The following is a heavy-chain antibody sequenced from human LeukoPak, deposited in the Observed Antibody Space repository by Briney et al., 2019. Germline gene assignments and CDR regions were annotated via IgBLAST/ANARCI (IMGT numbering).Heavy chain of an antibody. CDR2: ISASGGST. Sequence: GGSLRLSCAASGFTFSSYAMSWVRQAPGKGLEWVSAISASGGSTYYADSVKGRFTISRDNSKNTLYLQMNSLRAEDTAVYYCTKGNPGYSSSWSKPQFDYWGQGTLVTVSS. CDR1: GFTFSSYA. D-gene: IGHD6-13*01. J-gene: IGHJ4*02. CDR3: TKGNPGYSSSWSKPQFDY. V-gene: IGHV3-23*01.